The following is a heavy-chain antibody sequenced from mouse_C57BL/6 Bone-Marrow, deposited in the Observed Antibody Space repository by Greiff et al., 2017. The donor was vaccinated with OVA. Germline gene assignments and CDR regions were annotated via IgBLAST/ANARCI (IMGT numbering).Heavy chain of an antibody. CDR3: ARRKGPWDYVDSY. CDR1: GFTFSDYG. CDR2: ISSGSSTI. D-gene: IGHD2-4*01. J-gene: IGHJ3*01. Sequence: EVKVVESGGGLVKPGGSLKLSCAASGFTFSDYGMHWVRQAPEKGLEWVAYISSGSSTIYYADTVKGRFTISRDNAKNTLFLQMTSLRSEDTAMYYCARRKGPWDYVDSYWGQGTLVTVSA. V-gene: IGHV5-17*01.